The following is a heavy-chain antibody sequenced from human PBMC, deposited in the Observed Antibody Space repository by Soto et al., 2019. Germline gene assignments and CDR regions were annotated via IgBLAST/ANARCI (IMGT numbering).Heavy chain of an antibody. CDR1: GGTFNSHT. J-gene: IGHJ4*02. Sequence: QVQLVQSGAKVKKPGSSVKVSCKASGGTFNSHTINWVRQAPGQGLEWMGRVVPLLGIESHPQKFQDRLTITVDTSTHTVFMELSNLRSEDPAAYYCPRARPEQAVVPVPSQHFASRGQGTLITVSS. D-gene: IGHD2-21*01. CDR2: VVPLLGIE. V-gene: IGHV1-69*02. CDR3: PRARPEQAVVPVPSQHFAS.